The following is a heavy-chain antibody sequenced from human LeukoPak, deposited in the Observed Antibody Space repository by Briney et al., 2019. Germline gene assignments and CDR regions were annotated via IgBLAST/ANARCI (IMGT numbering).Heavy chain of an antibody. D-gene: IGHD2-15*01. J-gene: IGHJ3*02. CDR3: ARHWVVVAATDAFDI. CDR1: GGSISSSSYY. Sequence: AEPLSLTCTISGGSISSSSYYWGWIRQPAGKGLEWIGSIYYSGSTHYNPSLKSRVTISVDTSKNQFSLKLSSVTAADTAVYYCARHWVVVAATDAFDIWGQGTMVTVSS. CDR2: IYYSGST. V-gene: IGHV4-39*01.